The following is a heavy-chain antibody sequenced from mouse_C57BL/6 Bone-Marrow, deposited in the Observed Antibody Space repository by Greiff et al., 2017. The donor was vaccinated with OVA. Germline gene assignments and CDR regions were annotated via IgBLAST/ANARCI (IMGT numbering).Heavy chain of an antibody. V-gene: IGHV5-6*01. J-gene: IGHJ1*03. Sequence: EVQLVESGGDLVKPGGSLKLSCAASGFTFSSYGMSWVRQTPDKRLEWVATISSGGSYTYYPDSVKGRFTISRDNAKNTLYLQMSSLKSEDTAMYYCARHPVYYYGSSYVDWYFDVWGTGTTVTVSS. D-gene: IGHD1-1*01. CDR2: ISSGGSYT. CDR3: ARHPVYYYGSSYVDWYFDV. CDR1: GFTFSSYG.